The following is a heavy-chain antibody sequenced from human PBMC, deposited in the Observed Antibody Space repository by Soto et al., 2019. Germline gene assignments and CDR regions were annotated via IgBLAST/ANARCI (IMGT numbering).Heavy chain of an antibody. CDR2: IYYSGST. D-gene: IGHD3-10*01. J-gene: IGHJ4*02. CDR1: GGSISSYY. Sequence: PSETLSLTCTVSGGSISSYYWSWIRQPPGKGLEWIGYIYYSGSTNYNPSLKSRVTISVDTSKNQFSLKLSSVTAADTAVYYCARDSLDVRGIWAYWGQGTLVTVSS. V-gene: IGHV4-59*01. CDR3: ARDSLDVRGIWAY.